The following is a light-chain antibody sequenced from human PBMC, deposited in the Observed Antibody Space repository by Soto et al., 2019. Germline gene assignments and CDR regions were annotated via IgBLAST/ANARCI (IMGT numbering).Light chain of an antibody. Sequence: QSALTQPASVSGSPGQSITISCTGTSSDVGGYNYVSWYQHHPGKTPKLMIYEISNRPSGVSNRFSGSKSGNTASLTISGLQAEDEADYYCSSYTSFSARVFGSGTKLTVL. CDR2: EIS. CDR3: SSYTSFSARV. CDR1: SSDVGGYNY. J-gene: IGLJ1*01. V-gene: IGLV2-14*01.